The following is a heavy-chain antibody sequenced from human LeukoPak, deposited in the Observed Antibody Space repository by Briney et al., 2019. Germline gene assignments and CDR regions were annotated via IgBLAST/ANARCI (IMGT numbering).Heavy chain of an antibody. Sequence: ASVKVSCKVSGYTLTDLSMHWVRQAPGKGPEWVGDFDPEDGETIYAQKFQGRVTMSENTSTNTAYKELSSLRSEDTAVYYCATDRARNRWLRPSEAFDIWGQGTMVTVSS. J-gene: IGHJ3*02. CDR2: FDPEDGET. CDR3: ATDRARNRWLRPSEAFDI. V-gene: IGHV1-24*01. D-gene: IGHD5-12*01. CDR1: GYTLTDLS.